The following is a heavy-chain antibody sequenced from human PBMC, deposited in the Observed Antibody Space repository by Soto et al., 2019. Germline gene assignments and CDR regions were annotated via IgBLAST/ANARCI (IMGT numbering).Heavy chain of an antibody. CDR3: ARSGDNYNLLDY. V-gene: IGHV3-11*06. CDR2: SSDSGTFT. D-gene: IGHD1-1*01. CDR1: GFTFSDYY. Sequence: PGGSLRLACAASGFTFSDYYMSWIRQAPGKGLEWLSYSSDSGTFTRYADSVKGRFSISRDNAKNSLYLQINSLRGEDTAIYYCARSGDNYNLLDYWGQGT. J-gene: IGHJ4*02.